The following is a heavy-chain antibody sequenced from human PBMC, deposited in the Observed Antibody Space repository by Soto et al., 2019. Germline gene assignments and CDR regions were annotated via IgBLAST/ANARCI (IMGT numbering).Heavy chain of an antibody. V-gene: IGHV4-39*01. J-gene: IGHJ4*02. CDR3: ARRALGDFAWFNTFDS. CDR2: IYYRGRT. D-gene: IGHD3-9*01. CDR1: GGSINSLNYY. Sequence: PSETLSLTCSVSGGSINSLNYYWGWIRQAPGKGLECIGTIYYRGRTYYNPSLKGRVTVSADMSKNQFSLRVASVTAADTAVYYCARRALGDFAWFNTFDSWGQGTLVTVSS.